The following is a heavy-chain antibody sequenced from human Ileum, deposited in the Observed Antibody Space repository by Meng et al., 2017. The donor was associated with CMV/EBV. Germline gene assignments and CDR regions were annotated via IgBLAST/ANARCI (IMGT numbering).Heavy chain of an antibody. CDR1: GFIFSTYG. Sequence: GESLKISCSTSGFIFSTYGMHWVRQAPGKGVEWVAYIRFDGSTTYYADSVRCRFTISRDNSKNTLFLQMNTRRDEDTGIYYCAKLLPGETWEGFDSWGQGTLVTVSS. V-gene: IGHV3-30*02. J-gene: IGHJ4*02. CDR2: IRFDGSTT. D-gene: IGHD1-26*01. CDR3: AKLLPGETWEGFDS.